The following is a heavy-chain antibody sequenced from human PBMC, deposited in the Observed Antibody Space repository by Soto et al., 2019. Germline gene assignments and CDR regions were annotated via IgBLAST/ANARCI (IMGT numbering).Heavy chain of an antibody. J-gene: IGHJ2*01. Sequence: EVQLVESGGGLVKPGGSLRLSCAASGFTFNTYSMNWVRQAPGKGLEWVSSISSTSAYIYYADSVRGRFTISRDNAKNSLSVQMNSLKAEDTAVYYCAREKSGADAWFFDLWGRGTLVTVSS. CDR3: AREKSGADAWFFDL. D-gene: IGHD1-26*01. CDR2: ISSTSAYI. V-gene: IGHV3-21*01. CDR1: GFTFNTYS.